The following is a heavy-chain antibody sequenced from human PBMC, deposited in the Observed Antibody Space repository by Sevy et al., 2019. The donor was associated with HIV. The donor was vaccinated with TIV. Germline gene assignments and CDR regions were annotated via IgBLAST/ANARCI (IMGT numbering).Heavy chain of an antibody. J-gene: IGHJ4*02. Sequence: ASVKVSCKASGYTFTGYYMHWVRQTPGQGLEWMGWINPNSGGTNYAQKFQGRVTMTRDTSISTAYMELSRLRSDDTAVYYCARVGRSSGWYHFDYWGQGTLVTVSS. D-gene: IGHD6-19*01. CDR1: GYTFTGYY. V-gene: IGHV1-2*02. CDR3: ARVGRSSGWYHFDY. CDR2: INPNSGGT.